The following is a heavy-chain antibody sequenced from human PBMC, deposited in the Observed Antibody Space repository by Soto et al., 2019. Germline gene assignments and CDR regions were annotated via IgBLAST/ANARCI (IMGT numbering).Heavy chain of an antibody. D-gene: IGHD6-13*01. Sequence: GGSLRLSCAASGFTFSSYGMHWVRQAPGKGLEWVAVIWYDGSNKYYADSVKGRFTISRDNSKNTLYLQMNSLRAEDTAVYYCARDQFSSSGRYYYYGMDVWGQGTTVTVSS. CDR3: ARDQFSSSGRYYYYGMDV. J-gene: IGHJ6*02. CDR1: GFTFSSYG. CDR2: IWYDGSNK. V-gene: IGHV3-33*01.